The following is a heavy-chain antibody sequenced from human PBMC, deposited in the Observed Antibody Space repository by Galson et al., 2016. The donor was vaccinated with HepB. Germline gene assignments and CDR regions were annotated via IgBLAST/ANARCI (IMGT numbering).Heavy chain of an antibody. CDR2: IYPSDSDT. J-gene: IGHJ6*02. CDR3: ARQIPHYTGSGSALGLDV. D-gene: IGHD3-10*01. V-gene: IGHV5-51*01. Sequence: QSGAEVKKPGESLKISCKAPGDTFSRYWIAWVRQMPGKGLEWVGIIYPSDSDTRYSPSFQGQVTISADKSVSTAYLQWSGLKASDTAMYYCARQIPHYTGSGSALGLDVWGQGTTVTVS. CDR1: GDTFSRYW.